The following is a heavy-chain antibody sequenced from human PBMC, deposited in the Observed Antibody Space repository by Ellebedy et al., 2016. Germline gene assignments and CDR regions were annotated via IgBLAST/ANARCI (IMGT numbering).Heavy chain of an antibody. CDR1: GGSISSGGYS. J-gene: IGHJ4*02. Sequence: SETLSLXXTVSGGSISSGGYSWSWIRQPPGKGLEWIGYIYYSGSTNYNPSLKSRVTISVDTSKNQFSLKLSSVTAADTAVYYCARRRDGYNDYWGQGTLVTVSS. CDR3: ARRRDGYNDY. D-gene: IGHD5-24*01. V-gene: IGHV4-61*08. CDR2: IYYSGST.